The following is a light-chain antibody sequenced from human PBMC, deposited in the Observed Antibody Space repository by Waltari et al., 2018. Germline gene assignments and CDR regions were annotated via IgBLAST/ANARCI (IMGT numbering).Light chain of an antibody. CDR2: GAS. J-gene: IGKJ2*01. CDR1: QILNNNY. CDR3: QHYGSSPYT. Sequence: DTVLTQFPGTLSLSTGESVSLSCRASQILNNNYLAWYQQKPGQAPALLIHGASRRATGVPERFSGSGSGTDFTLIISRLEVEDSAVYYCQHYGSSPYTFGRGTKLEIK. V-gene: IGKV3-20*01.